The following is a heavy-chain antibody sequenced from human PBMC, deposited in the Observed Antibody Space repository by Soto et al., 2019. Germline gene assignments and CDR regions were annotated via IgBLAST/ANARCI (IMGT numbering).Heavy chain of an antibody. CDR3: VGHVGSYYCYY. V-gene: IGHV5-10-1*01. Sequence: LGASLKISCKGSGYSFTSYWISWVRQMPGKGLEWMGRIDPSDSYTNYSPSFQGHVTISADKSISTAYLQWSSLKASDTAMYYCVGHVGSYYCYYWGQGTRVTVSS. CDR1: GYSFTSYW. CDR2: IDPSDSYT. D-gene: IGHD3-10*02. J-gene: IGHJ4*02.